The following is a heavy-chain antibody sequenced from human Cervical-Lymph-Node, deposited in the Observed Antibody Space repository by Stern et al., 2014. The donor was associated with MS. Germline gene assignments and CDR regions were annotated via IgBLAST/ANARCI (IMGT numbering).Heavy chain of an antibody. D-gene: IGHD6-13*01. CDR1: GFSFSRYA. J-gene: IGHJ4*02. Sequence: EQLVESGGGVVQPGRSLRLSCAASGFSFSRYAMHWVSQAPGKGLEWVALIWYDGSNPYYADSVTGRFTISRDNFKNTLYLQMNSLRAEDTAVYYCASAYSSSHYYFDYWGQGTLVTVSS. V-gene: IGHV3-33*01. CDR2: IWYDGSNP. CDR3: ASAYSSSHYYFDY.